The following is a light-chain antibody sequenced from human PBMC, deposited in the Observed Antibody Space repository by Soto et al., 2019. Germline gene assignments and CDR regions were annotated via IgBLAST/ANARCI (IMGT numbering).Light chain of an antibody. J-gene: IGKJ1*01. Sequence: EIVLTQSPGTLSLSPGEGATLSCRASQSVGGTFLAWYQQKGGQAPRLLIHGASTRATGIPARFSGSGSGTEFTLTISSLQSEDFAVYYCQQYNNWSPWTFGQGTKVEIK. CDR1: QSVGGTF. CDR2: GAS. V-gene: IGKV3-15*01. CDR3: QQYNNWSPWT.